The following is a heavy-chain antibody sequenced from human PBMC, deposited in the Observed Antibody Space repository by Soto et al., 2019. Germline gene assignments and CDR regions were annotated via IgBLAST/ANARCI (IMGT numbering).Heavy chain of an antibody. V-gene: IGHV3-7*03. J-gene: IGHJ3*02. CDR3: AREKTPNAFDI. Sequence: GESLKISCAASGFTFSSYWMSWVRQAPGKGLEWVANIKQDGSEKYYVDSVKGRFTISRDNAKNSLYLQMNSLRAEDTAVYYCAREKTPNAFDIWGQGTMVTVSS. CDR1: GFTFSSYW. CDR2: IKQDGSEK.